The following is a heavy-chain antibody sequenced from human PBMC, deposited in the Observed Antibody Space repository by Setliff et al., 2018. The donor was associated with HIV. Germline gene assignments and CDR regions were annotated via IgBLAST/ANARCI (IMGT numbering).Heavy chain of an antibody. D-gene: IGHD3-22*01. CDR3: ARGWTYDSSGYIGNWFDP. J-gene: IGHJ5*02. V-gene: IGHV1-2*02. Sequence: GASVKVSCKASGYTFTGYYMHWVRQAPGQGLEWMGCINLNTGNTNYAQKFQGRVIVTRDTSINTAYVELRSLRLDDTAVYFCARGWTYDSSGYIGNWFDPWGQGTLVTVSS. CDR1: GYTFTGYY. CDR2: INLNTGNT.